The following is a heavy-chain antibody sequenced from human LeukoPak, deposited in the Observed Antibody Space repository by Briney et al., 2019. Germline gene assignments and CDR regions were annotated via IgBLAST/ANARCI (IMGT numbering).Heavy chain of an antibody. D-gene: IGHD3-10*01. CDR3: AKDRGTVRGVTWDY. CDR1: GFSFSNYA. J-gene: IGHJ4*02. Sequence: PGGSLRLSCAASGFSFSNYAVSWVRQAPGKGLEWVSTISAIGGTTYYADSVKGRFTISRDNSKNTLFLQMNSLRAEDTAVYFCAKDRGTVRGVTWDYWGQGTPITVSS. CDR2: ISAIGGTT. V-gene: IGHV3-23*01.